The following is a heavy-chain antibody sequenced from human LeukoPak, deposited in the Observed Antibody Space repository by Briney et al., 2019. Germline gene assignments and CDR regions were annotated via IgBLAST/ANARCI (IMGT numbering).Heavy chain of an antibody. J-gene: IGHJ4*02. CDR1: GYTFTNYG. CDR2: INPNSGGT. D-gene: IGHD2-2*01. CDR3: ARWGRVPAAQGDY. Sequence: ASEKVSCKASGYTFTNYGISWVRQAPGQGLEWMGWINPNSGGTNYAQKFQGRVTMTRDTSISTAYMELSRLRSDDTAVYYCARWGRVPAAQGDYWGQGTLVTVSS. V-gene: IGHV1-2*02.